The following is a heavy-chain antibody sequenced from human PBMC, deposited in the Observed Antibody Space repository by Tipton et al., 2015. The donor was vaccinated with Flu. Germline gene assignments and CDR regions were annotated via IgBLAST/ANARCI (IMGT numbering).Heavy chain of an antibody. Sequence: DSVKGRFTISRDNSKNTLFLQMNSLRLEDTALYYCAKEESGPFDYWGQGTLVTVSS. J-gene: IGHJ4*02. V-gene: IGHV3-30*02. CDR3: AKEESGPFDY. D-gene: IGHD2-8*02.